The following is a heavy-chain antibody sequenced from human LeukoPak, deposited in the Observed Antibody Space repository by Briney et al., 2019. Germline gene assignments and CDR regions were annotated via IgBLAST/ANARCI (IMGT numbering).Heavy chain of an antibody. CDR1: GFTFSSYG. D-gene: IGHD3-3*01. V-gene: IGHV3-30*02. CDR2: IRYDGSNK. Sequence: GGSLRLSCAAPGFTFSSYGMHWVRQAPGKGLEWVAFIRYDGSNKYYADSVKGRFTISRDNSKNTLYLQMNSLRAEDTAVYYCAKDHTDYDFWSGHAGFDYWGQGTLVTVSS. CDR3: AKDHTDYDFWSGHAGFDY. J-gene: IGHJ4*02.